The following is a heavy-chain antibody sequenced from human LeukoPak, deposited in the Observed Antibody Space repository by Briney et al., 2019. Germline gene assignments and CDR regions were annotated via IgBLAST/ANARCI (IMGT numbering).Heavy chain of an antibody. Sequence: GGSLRLSCAASGFTFSSYEMNWVRQAPGKGLESVSYISSSGSTIYYADSVKGRFTISRDNAKNSLYLQMNSLRAEDTAVYYCARTSGSYSDNWFDPWGQGTLVTVSS. CDR1: GFTFSSYE. J-gene: IGHJ5*02. CDR3: ARTSGSYSDNWFDP. V-gene: IGHV3-48*03. CDR2: ISSSGSTI. D-gene: IGHD1-26*01.